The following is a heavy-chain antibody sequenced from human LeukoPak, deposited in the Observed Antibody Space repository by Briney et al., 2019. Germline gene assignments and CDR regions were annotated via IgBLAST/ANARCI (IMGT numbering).Heavy chain of an antibody. Sequence: GGSLRLSCAASGFTFSSYAMSWVRQAPGKGLEWVSAISGSGGGTYYADSVKGRFTISRDNSKNTLYLQMNSLRAEDTAVYYCAKVGKFGGSGTYYTYYFDYWGQGTLVTVSS. J-gene: IGHJ4*02. CDR1: GFTFSSYA. CDR3: AKVGKFGGSGTYYTYYFDY. D-gene: IGHD3-10*01. CDR2: ISGSGGGT. V-gene: IGHV3-23*01.